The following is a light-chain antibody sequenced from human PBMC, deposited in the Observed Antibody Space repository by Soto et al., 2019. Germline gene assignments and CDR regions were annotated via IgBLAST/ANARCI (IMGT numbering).Light chain of an antibody. CDR1: SSDVGDYKY. J-gene: IGLJ3*02. CDR3: SSNTISRSWV. Sequence: QSALTQPASVSGSPGQSITISCTGTSSDVGDYKYVSWYQQHPGKAPKLMIYEVNNRPSGVSNRFSGSKSGNTASLTISGLQAEDEADYYCSSNTISRSWVFGGGTKVTVL. V-gene: IGLV2-14*01. CDR2: EVN.